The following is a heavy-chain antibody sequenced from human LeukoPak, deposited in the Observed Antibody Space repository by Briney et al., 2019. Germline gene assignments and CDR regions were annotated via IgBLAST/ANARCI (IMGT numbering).Heavy chain of an antibody. CDR3: AKHHQYYDFWSGYYSYYYYGMDV. CDR2: ISWNSGSI. Sequence: PGGSLRLSCAASGFTFDDYAMHWVRQAPGKGLEWVSGISWNSGSIGYADSVKGRFTISRDNAKNSLYLQMNSLRSEDTAVYYCAKHHQYYDFWSGYYSYYYYGMDVWGQGTTVTVSS. J-gene: IGHJ6*02. CDR1: GFTFDDYA. V-gene: IGHV3-9*01. D-gene: IGHD3-3*01.